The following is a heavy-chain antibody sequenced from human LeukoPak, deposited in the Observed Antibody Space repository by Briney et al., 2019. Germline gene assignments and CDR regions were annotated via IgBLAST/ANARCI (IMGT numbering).Heavy chain of an antibody. J-gene: IGHJ4*02. V-gene: IGHV3-23*01. D-gene: IGHD2-21*02. Sequence: GGSLRLSCAASEFTFSSYAMTWVRQAPGKGLEWVSAITGSGGSTYYADSVEGRFTISRDNFKNMLYLQMDSLRAEDTALYYCAKNSPRYCGGDCPLDSWGQGTLVTVSS. CDR1: EFTFSSYA. CDR3: AKNSPRYCGGDCPLDS. CDR2: ITGSGGST.